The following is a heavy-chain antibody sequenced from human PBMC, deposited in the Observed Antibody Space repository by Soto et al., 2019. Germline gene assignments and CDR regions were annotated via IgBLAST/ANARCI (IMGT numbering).Heavy chain of an antibody. V-gene: IGHV4-59*01. CDR3: ARDLDTAMVHYFDY. J-gene: IGHJ4*02. Sequence: SETLSLTXTVSGGSISSYYWSWIRQPPGKGLEWIGYIYYSGSTNYNPSLKSRVTISVDTSKNQFSLKLSSVTAADTAVYYCARDLDTAMVHYFDYWGQGTLVTVSS. CDR2: IYYSGST. CDR1: GGSISSYY. D-gene: IGHD5-18*01.